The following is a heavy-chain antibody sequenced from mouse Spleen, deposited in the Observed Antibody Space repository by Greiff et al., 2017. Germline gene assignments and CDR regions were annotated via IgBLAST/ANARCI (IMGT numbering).Heavy chain of an antibody. D-gene: IGHD3-1*01. J-gene: IGHJ4*01. CDR1: GYSFTGYY. Sequence: VQLQQSGPELVKPGASVKISCKASGYSFTGYYMNWVKQSPEKSLEWIGEINPSTGGTTYNQKFKAKATLTVDKSSSTAYMQLKSLTSEDSAVYYCARELGLRLYYAMDYWGQGTSVTVSS. CDR2: INPSTGGT. V-gene: IGHV1-42*01. CDR3: ARELGLRLYYAMDY.